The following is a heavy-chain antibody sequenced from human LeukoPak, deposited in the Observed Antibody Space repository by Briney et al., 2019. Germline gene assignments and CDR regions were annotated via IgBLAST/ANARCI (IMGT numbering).Heavy chain of an antibody. CDR1: GFTLSSKY. Sequence: TGGSLRLSCAASGFTLSSKYMSWVRQAPGKGLEWVSVIYSGGSTYYGDSVKGRFTISRDSSKNTLYLQMNSLRVEGTGVYYCARGTSGGATLDYWGQGTLVTVSS. V-gene: IGHV3-53*01. CDR3: ARGTSGGATLDY. J-gene: IGHJ4*02. D-gene: IGHD2-8*01. CDR2: IYSGGST.